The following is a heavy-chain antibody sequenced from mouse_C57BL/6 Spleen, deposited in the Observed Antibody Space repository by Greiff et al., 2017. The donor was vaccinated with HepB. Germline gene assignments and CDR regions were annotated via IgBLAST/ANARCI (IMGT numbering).Heavy chain of an antibody. CDR2: IDPETGGT. D-gene: IGHD4-1*01. CDR1: GYTFTDYE. V-gene: IGHV1-15*01. Sequence: VQLVESGAELVRPGASVTLSCKASGYTFTDYEMHWVKQTPVHGLEWIGAIDPETGGTAYNQKFKGKAILTADKSSSTAYMELRSLTSEDSAVYYCTRSGKLGNYFDYWGQGTTLTVSS. CDR3: TRSGKLGNYFDY. J-gene: IGHJ2*01.